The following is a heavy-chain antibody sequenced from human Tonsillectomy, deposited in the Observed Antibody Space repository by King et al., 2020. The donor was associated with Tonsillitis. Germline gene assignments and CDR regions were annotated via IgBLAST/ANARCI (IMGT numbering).Heavy chain of an antibody. CDR1: GGSISSYY. J-gene: IGHJ3*01. V-gene: IGHV4-59*08. D-gene: IGHD5-24*01. Sequence: QLQESGPGLLKPSETLSLTCTVSGGSISSYYWSWIRQPPGKGLEWIGYIYYSGSTNYNPPLKSRVTIPVDTSKNQFSLKLSSVTAADTAVYYCARYGQLRGAFDVWGQGTMVTVSS. CDR2: IYYSGST. CDR3: ARYGQLRGAFDV.